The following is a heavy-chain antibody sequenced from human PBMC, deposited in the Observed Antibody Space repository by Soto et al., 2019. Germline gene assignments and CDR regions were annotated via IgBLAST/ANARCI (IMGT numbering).Heavy chain of an antibody. CDR1: GYTFRDFY. CDR3: ARDPGHDYDEYYYDL. J-gene: IGHJ4*02. V-gene: IGHV1-2*02. D-gene: IGHD4-17*01. CDR2: INPDSGGT. Sequence: QVQLVQSGAEVKKPGASLTVSCEASGYTFRDFYIHWVRQAPAQGLEWMGWINPDSGGTLYAQTFQGRVTMTRDTSTGTAYLPLSSLRSGDTALYYFARDPGHDYDEYYYDLWGQGTLVTVSS.